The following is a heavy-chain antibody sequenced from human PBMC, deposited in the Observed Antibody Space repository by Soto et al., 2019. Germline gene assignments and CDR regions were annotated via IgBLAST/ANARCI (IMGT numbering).Heavy chain of an antibody. CDR2: IIPIFGTA. J-gene: IGHJ6*02. D-gene: IGHD6-6*01. CDR1: GGTFSSYA. Sequence: GASVKVSCKASGGTFSSYAISWVRQAPGQGLGWMGGIIPIFGTANYAQRFQGRVTITADESTSTAYMELSSLRSEDTAVYYCARDWSGSSSSGYKKYYYGMDVWGQGTTVTVSS. CDR3: ARDWSGSSSSGYKKYYYGMDV. V-gene: IGHV1-69*13.